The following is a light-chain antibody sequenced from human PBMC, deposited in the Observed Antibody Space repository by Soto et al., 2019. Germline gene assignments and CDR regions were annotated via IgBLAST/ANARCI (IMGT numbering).Light chain of an antibody. V-gene: IGKV3-11*01. CDR1: QSVRSY. CDR3: QQRSSWPQVT. Sequence: EIVLTQSPGTLSLSPGERATLSCRASQSVRSYLDWYQQKRGQAPRLVIYDASNRATGIPARFSGSGSGTDFTLTISSLEHKDFALYYCQQRSSWPQVTFGQGTRLEI. CDR2: DAS. J-gene: IGKJ5*01.